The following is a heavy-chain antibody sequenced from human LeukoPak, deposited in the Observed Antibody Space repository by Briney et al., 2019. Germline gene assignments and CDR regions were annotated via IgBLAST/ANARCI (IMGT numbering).Heavy chain of an antibody. CDR3: ARQEYYYYGMDL. CDR1: GGSISSGGYS. J-gene: IGHJ6*02. V-gene: IGHV4-30-2*01. CDR2: IYHSGST. Sequence: PSETLSLTCAVSGGSISSGGYSWSWIRQPPGKGLEWIGYIYHSGSTYYNPSLKSRVTISVDRSKNQFSLKLNSVTAADTAVYYCARQEYYYYGMDLWGQGTTVTVSS.